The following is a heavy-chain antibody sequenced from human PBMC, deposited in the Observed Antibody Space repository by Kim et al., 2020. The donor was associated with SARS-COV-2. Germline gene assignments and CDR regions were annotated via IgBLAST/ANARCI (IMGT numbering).Heavy chain of an antibody. CDR1: GLTFSSYG. V-gene: IGHV3-33*05. CDR3: ARDRPRYGSGSMGAFDY. CDR2: ISYDGSNK. Sequence: GGSLRLSCAASGLTFSSYGMHWVRQAPGKGLEWVAVISYDGSNKYYADSVKGRFTISRDNSKNTLLLQMDSLRAEDTAVYYCARDRPRYGSGSMGAFDYWGQGTLVTVSS. D-gene: IGHD3-10*01. J-gene: IGHJ4*02.